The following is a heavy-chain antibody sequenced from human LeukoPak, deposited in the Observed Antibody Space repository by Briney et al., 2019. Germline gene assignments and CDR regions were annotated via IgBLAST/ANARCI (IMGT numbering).Heavy chain of an antibody. CDR1: GFTFSSYA. Sequence: GGSLRLSCAASGFTFSSYAMSWVRQAPGKGLEWVANIKQDGSEKYYVDSVKGRFTISRDNAKNSLYLQMDSLRAEDTAVYYCARANYGSGSYPTWYYMDVWGKGTTVTISS. J-gene: IGHJ6*03. CDR3: ARANYGSGSYPTWYYMDV. CDR2: IKQDGSEK. D-gene: IGHD3-10*01. V-gene: IGHV3-7*01.